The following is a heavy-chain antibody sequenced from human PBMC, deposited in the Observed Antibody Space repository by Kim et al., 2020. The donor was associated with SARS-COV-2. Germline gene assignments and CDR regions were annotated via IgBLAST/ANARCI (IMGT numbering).Heavy chain of an antibody. V-gene: IGHV7-4-1*02. D-gene: IGHD3-10*01. CDR2: INTDTGKP. Sequence: ASVKVSCKASGYTISRNAMNWVRQAPGQGLEWMGWINTDTGKPFYAQGFTGRFVFSLEFSLDTSVTTTYLQITSLKADDSAVYYCARTPENTMVGAFDIWGQGTRLTVS. J-gene: IGHJ3*02. CDR3: ARTPENTMVGAFDI. CDR1: GYTISRNA.